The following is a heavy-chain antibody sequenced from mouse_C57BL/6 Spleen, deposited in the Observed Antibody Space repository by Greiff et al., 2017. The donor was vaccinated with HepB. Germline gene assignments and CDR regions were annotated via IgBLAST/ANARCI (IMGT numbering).Heavy chain of an antibody. CDR2: IYPGDGDT. Sequence: QVQLQQSGAELVKPGASVKISCKASGYAFSSYWMNWVKQRPGKGLEWIGQIYPGDGDTNYNGKFKGKATLTADKSSSTAYMQLSSLTSEDSAVYFCARRDTTVVDWYFDVWGTGTTVTVSS. J-gene: IGHJ1*03. D-gene: IGHD1-1*01. V-gene: IGHV1-80*01. CDR1: GYAFSSYW. CDR3: ARRDTTVVDWYFDV.